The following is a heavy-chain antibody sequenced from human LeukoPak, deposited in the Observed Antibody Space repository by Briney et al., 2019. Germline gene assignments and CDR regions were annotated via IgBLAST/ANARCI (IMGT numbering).Heavy chain of an antibody. D-gene: IGHD2-21*02. CDR1: GGSFSGYY. Sequence: SETLSLTCAVYGGSFSGYYWSWIRQPPGKGLEWIGEINHSGSTNYNPSLKSRVTISVDTSKNQFSLKLRSVMAADTAVYYCARAYCVGDCTVLHIYFDNWGQGTPVTVSS. V-gene: IGHV4-34*01. CDR2: INHSGST. CDR3: ARAYCVGDCTVLHIYFDN. J-gene: IGHJ4*02.